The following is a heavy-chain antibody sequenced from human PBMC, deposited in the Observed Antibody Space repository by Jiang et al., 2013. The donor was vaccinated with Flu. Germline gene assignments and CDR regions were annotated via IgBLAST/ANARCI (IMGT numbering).Heavy chain of an antibody. D-gene: IGHD2-2*03. J-gene: IGHJ6*02. CDR1: GYTFTTYG. V-gene: IGHV1-18*01. Sequence: GAEVKKPGASVKVSCKASGYTFTTYGISWVRQAPGQGLEWMGWISGYNGNTNYAQKLQGRVTLTTDTSTSTAYMELRTLRSDDTAVYYCARGGYCTTTSCPAYYYYGMDVWGQGTTVTVSS. CDR2: ISGYNGNT. CDR3: ARGGYCTTTSCPAYYYYGMDV.